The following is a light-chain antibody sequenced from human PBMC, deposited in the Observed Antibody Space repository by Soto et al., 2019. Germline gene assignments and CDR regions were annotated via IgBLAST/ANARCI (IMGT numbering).Light chain of an antibody. J-gene: IGLJ1*01. CDR3: SSYTSSSTTPYV. Sequence: SALTQPASVSGSPGQSITISCTGTSSDIGAYNYVSWYRQHPGKAPKLMIYEVINRPSGVSNRFSGSKSGNTASLTISGLQAEDEADYYCSSYTSSSTTPYVFGTGTKLTVL. CDR1: SSDIGAYNY. V-gene: IGLV2-14*01. CDR2: EVI.